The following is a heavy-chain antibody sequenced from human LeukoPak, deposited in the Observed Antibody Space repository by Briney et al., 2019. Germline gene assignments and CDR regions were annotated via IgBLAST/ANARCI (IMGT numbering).Heavy chain of an antibody. CDR2: INHSGST. J-gene: IGHJ6*02. D-gene: IGHD3-3*01. CDR1: GGSISSSSYY. V-gene: IGHV4-39*07. Sequence: PSETLSLTCTVSGGSISSSSYYWSWIRQPPGKGLEWIGEINHSGSTNYNPSLKSRVTISVDTSKNQFSLKLSSVTAADTAVYYCAREPLGYYPLQSYYYYGMDVWGQGTTVTVSS. CDR3: AREPLGYYPLQSYYYYGMDV.